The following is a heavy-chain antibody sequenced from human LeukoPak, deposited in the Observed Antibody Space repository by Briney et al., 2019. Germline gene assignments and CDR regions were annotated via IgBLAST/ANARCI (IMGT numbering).Heavy chain of an antibody. Sequence: GESLKISCQGPGYSFTNYWIGWARQMPGKGLEWMVLIYPAHSGTRYRASFQGQVTSSADKSISNAYLQWISLKASDTAIYYCASDYGYPNNAFDVWGQGTMVKVSS. V-gene: IGHV5-51*01. D-gene: IGHD4-17*01. J-gene: IGHJ3*01. CDR2: IYPAHSGT. CDR1: GYSFTNYW. CDR3: ASDYGYPNNAFDV.